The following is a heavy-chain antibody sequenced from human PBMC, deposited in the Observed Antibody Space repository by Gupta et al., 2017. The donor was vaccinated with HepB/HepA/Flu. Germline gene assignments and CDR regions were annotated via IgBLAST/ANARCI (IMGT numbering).Heavy chain of an antibody. V-gene: IGHV3-20*04. Sequence: EVQLVESGGGVVRPGGSLRLSCAASGFTFDDYGMSWVRRAPGKGLEWGSGSKWKGGSTGYADSVKGRFNSSRDNAKNSLYLQMNSLRAEDTALYYCASSRTGVTYYFDYWGQGTLVTVSS. D-gene: IGHD1-14*01. CDR2: SKWKGGST. CDR1: GFTFDDYG. CDR3: ASSRTGVTYYFDY. J-gene: IGHJ4*02.